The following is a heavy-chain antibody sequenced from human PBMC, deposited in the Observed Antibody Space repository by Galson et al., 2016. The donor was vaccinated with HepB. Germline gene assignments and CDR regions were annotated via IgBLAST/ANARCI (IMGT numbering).Heavy chain of an antibody. CDR2: FYPGDYEI. Sequence: QSGAEVKKPGESLKISCKGEGYVFSRYWIAWVRQTLDKGLAWMGLFYPGDYEIRYSPSFQGQVTFSADKSINPAYMQWSSLKASDTAIYYCARLVSSRSPYDSWGQGTLVTVSS. D-gene: IGHD3-22*01. CDR3: ARLVSSRSPYDS. CDR1: GYVFSRYW. V-gene: IGHV5-51*01. J-gene: IGHJ4*02.